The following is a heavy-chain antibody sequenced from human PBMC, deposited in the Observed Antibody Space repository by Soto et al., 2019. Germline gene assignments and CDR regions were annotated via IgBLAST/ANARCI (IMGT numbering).Heavy chain of an antibody. CDR2: MNPNSGNT. CDR3: ERELNTKGEDY. J-gene: IGHJ4*02. Sequence: QVQLVQSGAEVKKPGASVKVSCKASGYTFTSYDINWVRQATGQGLEWMGWMNPNSGNTGYAQKFQGRVTMTMNTSISTAYMELSSMRSEATAVYYCERELNTKGEDYWGQGTLVTVSS. D-gene: IGHD2-8*01. V-gene: IGHV1-8*01. CDR1: GYTFTSYD.